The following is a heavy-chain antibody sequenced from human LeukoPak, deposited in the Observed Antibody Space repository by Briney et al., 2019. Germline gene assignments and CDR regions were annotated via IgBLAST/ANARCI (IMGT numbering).Heavy chain of an antibody. V-gene: IGHV3-30*03. D-gene: IGHD3-16*02. CDR3: ARVLGITFGGVIVPDAFDI. CDR2: ISYDGGIK. CDR1: GFTFSRYG. J-gene: IGHJ3*02. Sequence: PGGSLRLSCAASGFTFSRYGIHWVRQAPGKGLEWVAVISYDGGIKYYADSVKGRFTISRDNAKNSLYLQMNSLRAEDTAVYYCARVLGITFGGVIVPDAFDIWGQGTMVTVSS.